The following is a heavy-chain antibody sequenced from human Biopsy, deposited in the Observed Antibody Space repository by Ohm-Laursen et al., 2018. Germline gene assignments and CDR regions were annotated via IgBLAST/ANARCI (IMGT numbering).Heavy chain of an antibody. V-gene: IGHV1-8*01. CDR3: ARGSPRRVSIFEASIYWFDT. CDR1: GYTFSSYD. CDR2: MNPNSGKT. D-gene: IGHD6-6*01. Sequence: ASVKVSCKTSGYTFSSYDINWVRQATGQGLEWMGWMNPNSGKTGYAQRFQGRVTLTMNTSIGTAYMELSGLRSEDTAVYYCARGSPRRVSIFEASIYWFDTWSQGTLVTVSS. J-gene: IGHJ5*02.